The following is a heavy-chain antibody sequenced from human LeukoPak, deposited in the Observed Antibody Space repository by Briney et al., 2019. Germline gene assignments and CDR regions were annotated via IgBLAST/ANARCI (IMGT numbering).Heavy chain of an antibody. CDR1: GYTFTSYA. CDR3: ARAIHDYGDYDALGN. Sequence: GASVTVSCKASGYTFTSYAMNWVRQAPGQGLEWMGWINTNTGNPTYAQGFTGRFVFSLDTSVSTAYLQISSLKAEDTAVYYCARAIHDYGDYDALGNWGQGTLVTVSS. CDR2: INTNTGNP. D-gene: IGHD4-17*01. V-gene: IGHV7-4-1*02. J-gene: IGHJ4*02.